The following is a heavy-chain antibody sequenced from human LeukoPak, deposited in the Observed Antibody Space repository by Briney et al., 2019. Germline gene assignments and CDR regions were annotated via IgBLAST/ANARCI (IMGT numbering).Heavy chain of an antibody. V-gene: IGHV3-23*01. J-gene: IGHJ4*02. CDR3: AKDPYSGSYSGY. CDR1: GFPFSDHA. D-gene: IGHD1-26*01. CDR2: ISGSGGST. Sequence: GSLRLSCAAPGFPFSDHAISWVRQAPGKGLEWGSAISGSGGSTYYADSVKGRFTISRDNSKNTMYLELKSLRAEDTAVYYCAKDPYSGSYSGYWGQGTLVTVSS.